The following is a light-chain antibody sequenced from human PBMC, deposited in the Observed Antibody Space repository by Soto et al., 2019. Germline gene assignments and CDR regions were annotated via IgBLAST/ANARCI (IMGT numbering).Light chain of an antibody. J-gene: IGLJ1*01. V-gene: IGLV2-14*03. CDR1: SGDVGGYDF. CDR2: DVS. Sequence: QSVLTQPASVSGSPGQSITISCTGTSGDVGGYDFVSWYQHHPGRAPKLLIWDVSNRPSGVSYRFSASKSGNTASLTISGIQTDDEADYYCSSYTSSRSLVFGTGTKLTVL. CDR3: SSYTSSRSLV.